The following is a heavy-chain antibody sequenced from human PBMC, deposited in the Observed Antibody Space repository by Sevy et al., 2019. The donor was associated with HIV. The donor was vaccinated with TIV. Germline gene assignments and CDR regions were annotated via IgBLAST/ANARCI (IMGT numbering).Heavy chain of an antibody. V-gene: IGHV3-53*01. Sequence: GGSLRLSCAASGLSVSDNFMSWVRQAPGKGLEWVSVIYIGHNTYYADSVKGRFTISRDNAKNLLYLQMNSLRAEDTAVYQCARDRGVGTSSYGMDVWGQGTTVTVSS. D-gene: IGHD1-26*01. CDR1: GLSVSDNF. J-gene: IGHJ6*02. CDR3: ARDRGVGTSSYGMDV. CDR2: IYIGHNT.